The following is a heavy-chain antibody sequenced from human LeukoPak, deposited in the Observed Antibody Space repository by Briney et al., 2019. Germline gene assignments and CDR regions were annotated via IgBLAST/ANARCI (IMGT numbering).Heavy chain of an antibody. Sequence: SDTLSLTCTVSGGSISSYYWSWIRQPAGKGLEWIGRIYTSGSTNYNPPLKSRVTISVDKSKNQLSLKLSSVTAADTAVYYCARVYPTYSSGWFFDYWGQGTLVTVSS. J-gene: IGHJ4*02. CDR1: GGSISSYY. D-gene: IGHD6-19*01. V-gene: IGHV4-4*07. CDR3: ARVYPTYSSGWFFDY. CDR2: IYTSGST.